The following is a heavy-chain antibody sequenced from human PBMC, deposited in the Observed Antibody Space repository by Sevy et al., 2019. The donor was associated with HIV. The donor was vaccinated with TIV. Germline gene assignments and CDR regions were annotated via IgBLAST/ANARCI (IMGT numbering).Heavy chain of an antibody. CDR1: GFTFGDYA. Sequence: GGSLRLSCAASGFTFGDYAMHWVRQAPGKGLEWVSGITWNSGRVAYAGSVKGRFTISRDNSKNTLFLQMNSLTVEDTAVYYCARETDNSARWLDPWGQGTLVTVSS. V-gene: IGHV3-9*01. CDR3: ARETDNSARWLDP. CDR2: ITWNSGRV. J-gene: IGHJ5*02. D-gene: IGHD4-4*01.